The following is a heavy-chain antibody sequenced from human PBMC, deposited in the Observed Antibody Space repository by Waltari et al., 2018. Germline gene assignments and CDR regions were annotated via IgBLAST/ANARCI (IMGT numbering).Heavy chain of an antibody. Sequence: QVQLQESGPGLGKPSKHLAMTCTVSDGSISRGAYDSSWIRQPPGKGLELIGYIYYSGSTYYIPSLKSRVTMSVDTSKNQISLKLSSVTAADTAVYYCARVVPAAFDIWGQGTMVTVSS. CDR2: IYYSGST. J-gene: IGHJ3*02. CDR3: ARVVPAAFDI. V-gene: IGHV4-30-4*08. CDR1: DGSISRGAYD. D-gene: IGHD6-13*01.